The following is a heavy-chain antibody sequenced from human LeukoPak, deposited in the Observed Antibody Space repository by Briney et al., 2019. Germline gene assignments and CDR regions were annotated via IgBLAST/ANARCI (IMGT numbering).Heavy chain of an antibody. CDR1: GYTFTGYY. CDR3: ARVGVGTSYFFDY. D-gene: IGHD4-23*01. J-gene: IGHJ4*02. V-gene: IGHV1-2*02. CDR2: INPNSGGT. Sequence: GASVKVSCKASGYTFTGYYMHWVRQAPGQGLEWMGWINPNSGGTSYAQKFQGRVTMTRDTSISTAYMELSRLRSDDTAVYYCARVGVGTSYFFDYSGQGNLVTVSS.